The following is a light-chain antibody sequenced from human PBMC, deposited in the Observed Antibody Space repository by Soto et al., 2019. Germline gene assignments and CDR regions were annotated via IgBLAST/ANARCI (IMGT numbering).Light chain of an antibody. Sequence: QSVLNQPASVFGSPGQSITIPLTGTNNDVGYYDYVSWYQQHPGKAPKLMIYAVSSRPSGVSNRFSGSKSGNTASLTISGLQAEDEADYYCSSYTSSSTLGVFGTGTKVTVL. CDR1: NNDVGYYDY. V-gene: IGLV2-14*01. CDR3: SSYTSSSTLGV. J-gene: IGLJ1*01. CDR2: AVS.